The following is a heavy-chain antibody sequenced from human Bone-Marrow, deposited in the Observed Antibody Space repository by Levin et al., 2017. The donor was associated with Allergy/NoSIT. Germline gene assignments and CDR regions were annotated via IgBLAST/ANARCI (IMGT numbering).Heavy chain of an antibody. D-gene: IGHD2-21*01. V-gene: IGHV3-21*01. Sequence: TAGGSLRLSCAASGFTLSGYSMNWVRQAPGKGLEWLSSIDSSSSYIHYADSVKGRLTISRDNAKNSLYLQMNSLSAEDTAVYYCARFDSDYYYYMDVWGKGTTVTVSS. CDR2: IDSSSSYI. CDR3: ARFDSDYYYYMDV. CDR1: GFTLSGYS. J-gene: IGHJ6*03.